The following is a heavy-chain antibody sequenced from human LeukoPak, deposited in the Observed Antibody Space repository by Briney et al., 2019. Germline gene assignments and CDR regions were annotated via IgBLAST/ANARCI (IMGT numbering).Heavy chain of an antibody. CDR1: GFTFSSYA. Sequence: LPGGSLRLSCAASGFTFSSYAVSWVRQAPGKGLEWVSAISGSGGSTYYADSVKGRFTISRDNSKNTLYLQMNSLRAEDTAVYYCAKNTPIFGVVITDYYGMDVWGQGTTVTVSS. D-gene: IGHD3-3*01. CDR2: ISGSGGST. V-gene: IGHV3-23*01. CDR3: AKNTPIFGVVITDYYGMDV. J-gene: IGHJ6*02.